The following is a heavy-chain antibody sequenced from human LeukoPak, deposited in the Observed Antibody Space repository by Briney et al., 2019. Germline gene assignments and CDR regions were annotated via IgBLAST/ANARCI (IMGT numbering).Heavy chain of an antibody. V-gene: IGHV4-39*07. Sequence: SETLSLTCTVSGGSISSSSYYWGRIRQPPGKGLEWIGSIYYSGSTYYNPSLKSRVTISVDTSKNQFSLKLSSVTAADTAVYYCAREHSVDTPLYYYYYYMDVWGKGTTVTVSS. D-gene: IGHD5-18*01. CDR1: GGSISSSSYY. CDR2: IYYSGST. CDR3: AREHSVDTPLYYYYYYMDV. J-gene: IGHJ6*03.